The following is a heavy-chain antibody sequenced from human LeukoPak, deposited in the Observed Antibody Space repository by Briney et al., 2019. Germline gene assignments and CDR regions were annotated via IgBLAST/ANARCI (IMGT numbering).Heavy chain of an antibody. D-gene: IGHD3-16*01. CDR2: IKQDGSEK. J-gene: IGHJ4*02. CDR3: ASFVHEVGGFFDY. Sequence: GGSLRLSCAASGFTFSSYWMSWVRQAPGKGLEWVANIKQDGSEKYYVDSVKGRFTISRDNAKNSLYLQMSSLRAEDTAVYYCASFVHEVGGFFDYWGQGTLVTVSS. CDR1: GFTFSSYW. V-gene: IGHV3-7*03.